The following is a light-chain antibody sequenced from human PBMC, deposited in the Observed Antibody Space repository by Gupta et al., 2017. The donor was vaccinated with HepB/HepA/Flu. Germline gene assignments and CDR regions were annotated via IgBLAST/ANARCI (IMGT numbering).Light chain of an antibody. CDR2: EAS. Sequence: EIVXXQSPAXLSLFQGERATLSCRASQSVSSYLACYQQKPGQAPRLLIYEASNSATGIPARFSGSGSGTDFTLTISMLEPEDFAVYYCQQSSNSRTFGGGTKVEIK. V-gene: IGKV3-11*01. J-gene: IGKJ4*01. CDR1: QSVSSY. CDR3: QQSSNSRT.